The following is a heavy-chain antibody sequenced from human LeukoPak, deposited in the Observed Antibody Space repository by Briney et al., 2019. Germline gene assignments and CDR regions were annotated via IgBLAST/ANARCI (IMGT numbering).Heavy chain of an antibody. D-gene: IGHD3-10*01. V-gene: IGHV3-7*01. CDR3: AALTMIRGVIGY. CDR1: AFTFDTHW. CDR2: INQDGSET. J-gene: IGHJ4*02. Sequence: PGGSLRLSCAASAFTFDTHWMTWVRQAPGKGLEWVANINQDGSETSYVDSVKGRFTVSRDNARNSLFLQMNSLRAEDTAVYYCAALTMIRGVIGYWGQGTLVSVSS.